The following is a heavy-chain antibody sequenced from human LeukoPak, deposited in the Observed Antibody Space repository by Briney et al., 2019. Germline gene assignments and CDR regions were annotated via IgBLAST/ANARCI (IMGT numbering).Heavy chain of an antibody. V-gene: IGHV1-46*01. D-gene: IGHD6-6*01. CDR1: GYTFTSYY. CDR2: INPSGGST. CDR3: ARDGPRIAALGEDFDY. J-gene: IGHJ4*02. Sequence: ASVKVSCKASGYTFTSYYMHWVRQAPGQGLEWMGIINPSGGSTSYAQKFQGRVTMTRDTSTSTVYMELSSLRSEDTAVYYCARDGPRIAALGEDFDYWRRGTRVTVSS.